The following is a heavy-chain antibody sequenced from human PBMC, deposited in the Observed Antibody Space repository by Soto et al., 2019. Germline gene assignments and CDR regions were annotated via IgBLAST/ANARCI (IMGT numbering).Heavy chain of an antibody. D-gene: IGHD3-10*01. J-gene: IGHJ4*02. Sequence: SETLSLTCAVYGGSFSGYYWSWIRQPPGKGLEWIGEINHSGSTNYNPSLKSRVTISVDTSKNQFSLKLSSVTAADTAVYYCARGWAGSGSYYPLQQKDYWGQGTLVTVSS. CDR3: ARGWAGSGSYYPLQQKDY. V-gene: IGHV4-34*01. CDR1: GGSFSGYY. CDR2: INHSGST.